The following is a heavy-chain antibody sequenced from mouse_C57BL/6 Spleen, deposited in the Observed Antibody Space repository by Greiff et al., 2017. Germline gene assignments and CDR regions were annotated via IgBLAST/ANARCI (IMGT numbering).Heavy chain of an antibody. D-gene: IGHD1-1*01. V-gene: IGHV3-6*01. Sequence: EVQLKESGPGLVKPSQSLSLTCSVTGYSITSGYYWNWIRQFPGNKLEWMGYISYDGSNNYNPSLKNRISITRDTSKNQFFLKLNSVTTEDTATYYCARELLRYPWFAYWGQGTLVTVSA. CDR1: GYSITSGYY. CDR2: ISYDGSN. CDR3: ARELLRYPWFAY. J-gene: IGHJ3*01.